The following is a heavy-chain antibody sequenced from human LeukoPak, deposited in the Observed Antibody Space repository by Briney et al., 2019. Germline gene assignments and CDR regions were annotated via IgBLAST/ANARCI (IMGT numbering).Heavy chain of an antibody. Sequence: SETLSLTCTVSGGSISSYYWSWIRQPPGKGLEWIGYIYYSGSTNYNPSLKSRVTISVDTSKNQFSLKLSSVTAADTAVYYCARVGYSSGWYEGISYYYYYMDVWGKGTTVTVSS. V-gene: IGHV4-59*01. CDR1: GGSISSYY. CDR3: ARVGYSSGWYEGISYYYYYMDV. J-gene: IGHJ6*03. CDR2: IYYSGST. D-gene: IGHD6-19*01.